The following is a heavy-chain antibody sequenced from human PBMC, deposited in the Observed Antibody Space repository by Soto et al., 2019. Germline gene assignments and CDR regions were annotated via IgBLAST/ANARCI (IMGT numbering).Heavy chain of an antibody. CDR2: IFQSGST. V-gene: IGHV4-4*02. CDR1: GGSIRSNNW. Sequence: QVQLQESGPGLVKPSGTLSLTCAVSGGSIRSNNWWSWVRQPPGKGLEWIGEIFQSGSTNYSPSLKTRVTISVDKSKNQFSLKLSSVTAADTAVYYCARVFSGSYSDYWGQGTLVTVSS. D-gene: IGHD1-26*01. CDR3: ARVFSGSYSDY. J-gene: IGHJ4*02.